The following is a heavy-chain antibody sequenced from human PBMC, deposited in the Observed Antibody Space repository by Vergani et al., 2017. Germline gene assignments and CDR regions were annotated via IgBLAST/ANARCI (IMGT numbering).Heavy chain of an antibody. CDR1: GGSFSGYY. V-gene: IGHV4-34*01. CDR2: INHSGST. Sequence: QVQLQQWGAGLLKPSETLSLTCAVYGGSFSGYYWSWIRKPPGKGLEWIGEINHSGSTNYNPSLKSRVTISVDTSKNQFSLKLSSVTAADTAVYYCARGNYYGSGSYYRVKKYFDYWGQGTLVTVSS. J-gene: IGHJ4*02. CDR3: ARGNYYGSGSYYRVKKYFDY. D-gene: IGHD3-10*01.